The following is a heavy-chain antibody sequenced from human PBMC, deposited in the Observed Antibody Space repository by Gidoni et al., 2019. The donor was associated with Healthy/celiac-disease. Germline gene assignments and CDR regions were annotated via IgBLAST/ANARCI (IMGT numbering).Heavy chain of an antibody. D-gene: IGHD3-10*01. V-gene: IGHV3-33*01. CDR1: VFTFSSYG. CDR2: IWDDGSNK. Sequence: QVQLVESGGGVVPPGRSLRLSCAASVFTFSSYGMHWVRQAPGKGLEGVAVIWDDGSNKYYADSVKGRFTISRDKSKNTLYLQMNSLRAEDTSVYYCARDRVDPYYFDYWGQGTLVTVSS. J-gene: IGHJ4*02. CDR3: ARDRVDPYYFDY.